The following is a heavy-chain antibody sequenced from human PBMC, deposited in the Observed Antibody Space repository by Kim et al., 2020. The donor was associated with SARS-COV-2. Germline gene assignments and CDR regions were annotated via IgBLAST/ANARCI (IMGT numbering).Heavy chain of an antibody. D-gene: IGHD2-2*01. V-gene: IGHV4-39*01. J-gene: IGHJ6*02. CDR2: IYYSGST. Sequence: SETLSLTCTVSGGSISSSSYYWGWIRQPPGKGLEWIGSIYYSGSTYYNLSLKSRVTISVDTSKNQFSLKLSSVTAADTAVYYCARQQFCSSTSCYLLYHYYYGMDVWGQGTTVTVS. CDR1: GGSISSSSYY. CDR3: ARQQFCSSTSCYLLYHYYYGMDV.